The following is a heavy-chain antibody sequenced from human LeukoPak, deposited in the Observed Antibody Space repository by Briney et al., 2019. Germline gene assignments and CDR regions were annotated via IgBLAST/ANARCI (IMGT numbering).Heavy chain of an antibody. D-gene: IGHD2-2*01. V-gene: IGHV1-69*05. CDR2: IIPIFGTA. CDR3: ASSIDAFDI. J-gene: IGHJ3*02. CDR1: GGTFSSYA. Sequence: RASVKVSCKASGGTFSSYAISWVRQAPGQGLEWMGGIIPIFGTANYAQKFQGRVTITTDESTSTAYMELGSLRSEDTAVYYCASSIDAFDIWGQGTMVTVSS.